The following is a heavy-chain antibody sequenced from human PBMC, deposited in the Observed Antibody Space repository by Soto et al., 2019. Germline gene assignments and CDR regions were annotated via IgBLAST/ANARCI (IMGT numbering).Heavy chain of an antibody. CDR2: INHSGST. CDR1: GGSFSCYY. D-gene: IGHD4-17*01. J-gene: IGHJ6*02. CDR3: ARGTRTTVTTFYYYYGMDV. Sequence: PSETLSLTCAVYGGSFSCYYWSWIRQPPGKGLEWIGEINHSGSTNYNPSLKSRVTISVDTSKNQFSLKLSSVTAADTAVYYCARGTRTTVTTFYYYYGMDVWGQGTTVTVSS. V-gene: IGHV4-34*01.